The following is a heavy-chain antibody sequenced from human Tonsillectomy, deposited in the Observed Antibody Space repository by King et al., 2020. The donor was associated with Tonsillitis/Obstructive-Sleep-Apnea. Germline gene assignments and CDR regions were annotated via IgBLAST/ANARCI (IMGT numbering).Heavy chain of an antibody. J-gene: IGHJ4*02. Sequence: VQLQQSGPGLVKPSQTLSLTCALSGDSVSSNSAAWNWIRQSPSRGLEWLGRTYYRSKWYNDYAVSVKSRITINPDTSKNQFSLQLNSVTPEDTAVYYCAREWTEGFWSGYPTLDSWGQGTLVTVSS. V-gene: IGHV6-1*01. CDR2: TYYRSKWYN. CDR3: AREWTEGFWSGYPTLDS. D-gene: IGHD3-3*01. CDR1: GDSVSSNSAA.